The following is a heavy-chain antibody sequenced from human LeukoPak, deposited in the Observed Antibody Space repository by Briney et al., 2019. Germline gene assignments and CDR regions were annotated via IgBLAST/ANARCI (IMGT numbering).Heavy chain of an antibody. Sequence: ASVKASCKASGYTFTSYGISWVRQAPGQGLEWMGWISAYNGNTNYAQKFQGRVTITTDESTSTAYMELSSLRSEDTAVYYCARGAAVAAVDYWGQGTLVTVSS. V-gene: IGHV1-18*01. CDR2: ISAYNGNT. D-gene: IGHD6-19*01. CDR3: ARGAAVAAVDY. J-gene: IGHJ4*02. CDR1: GYTFTSYG.